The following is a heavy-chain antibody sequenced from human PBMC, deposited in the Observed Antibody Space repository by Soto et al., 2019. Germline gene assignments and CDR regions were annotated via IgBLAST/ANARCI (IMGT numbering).Heavy chain of an antibody. CDR3: ARAVYSSSNYFDY. CDR1: GYTFTGYY. CDR2: INPNSGGT. D-gene: IGHD6-6*01. J-gene: IGHJ4*02. V-gene: IGHV1-2*02. Sequence: ASLKVSCKASGYTFTGYYMHWVRQAPGQGLEWMGWINPNSGGTNYAQKFQGRVTMTRDTSISTAYMELSRLRSDDTAVYYCARAVYSSSNYFDYWGQGTLVTVSS.